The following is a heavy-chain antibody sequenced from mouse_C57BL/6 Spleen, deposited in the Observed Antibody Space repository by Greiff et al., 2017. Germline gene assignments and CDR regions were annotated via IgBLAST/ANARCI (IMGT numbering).Heavy chain of an antibody. CDR3: ARHYYGSSPWFAY. CDR1: GYAFSSSW. Sequence: VQLQQSGPELVKPGASVKISCKASGYAFSSSWMNWVKQRPGKGLEWIGRIYPGDGDTNYNGKFKGKATLTADKSSSTAYMQLSSLTSEDSAVYFCARHYYGSSPWFAYWGQGTLVTVSA. V-gene: IGHV1-82*01. CDR2: IYPGDGDT. D-gene: IGHD1-1*01. J-gene: IGHJ3*01.